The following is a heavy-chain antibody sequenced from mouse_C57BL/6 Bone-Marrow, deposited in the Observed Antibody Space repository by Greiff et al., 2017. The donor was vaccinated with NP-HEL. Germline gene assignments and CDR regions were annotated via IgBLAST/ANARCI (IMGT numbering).Heavy chain of an antibody. CDR3: ARRGLLPY. CDR1: GFTFSDYY. J-gene: IGHJ4*01. Sequence: EVQLVESGGGLVQPGGSLKLSCAPSGFTFSDYYMYWVRQTPEKRLEWVAYISNGGGSTYYPDTVKGRFTISSDNAKNTLYLQLSRLKSEDTAMYYCARRGLLPYWGQGTSVTVSS. CDR2: ISNGGGST. V-gene: IGHV5-12*01. D-gene: IGHD2-1*01.